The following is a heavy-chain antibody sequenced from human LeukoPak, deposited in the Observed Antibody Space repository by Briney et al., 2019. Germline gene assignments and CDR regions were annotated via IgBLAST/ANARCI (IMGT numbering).Heavy chain of an antibody. Sequence: SGTLSLTCTVSGGSISSYYWSWIRQPPGKGLEWIGYIYYSGSTNYNPSLKSRVTISVDTSKNQFSLKLSSVTAADTAVYYCARRGYSNYLYYFDYWGQGTLVTVSS. CDR2: IYYSGST. J-gene: IGHJ4*02. V-gene: IGHV4-59*12. CDR1: GGSISSYY. D-gene: IGHD4-11*01. CDR3: ARRGYSNYLYYFDY.